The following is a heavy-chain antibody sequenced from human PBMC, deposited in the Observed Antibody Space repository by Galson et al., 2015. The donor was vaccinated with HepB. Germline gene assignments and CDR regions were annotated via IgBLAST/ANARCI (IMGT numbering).Heavy chain of an antibody. CDR3: ARDPSSPTRKDAFDI. D-gene: IGHD2-15*01. Sequence: SVKVSCKASGYTFTSYYMHWVRQAPGQGLEWLGIINPSGGSTSYAQKFQGRVTMTRDTSTSTVYMELSSLRSEDTAVYYCARDPSSPTRKDAFDIWGQGTMVTVSS. J-gene: IGHJ3*02. CDR1: GYTFTSYY. CDR2: INPSGGST. V-gene: IGHV1-46*01.